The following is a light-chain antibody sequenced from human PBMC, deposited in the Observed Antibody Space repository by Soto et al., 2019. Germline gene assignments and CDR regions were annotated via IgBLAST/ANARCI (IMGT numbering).Light chain of an antibody. Sequence: EIVLTQSPGTLSLSPGERATLSCRASQSVSSSYLAWYQQKPGQAPRLLIYGASSRATGIPDRFSGSGSGTDFTLTSSRLEPEDFAVYYCQQYGSSPRTCGQGTKVEIK. CDR3: QQYGSSPRT. V-gene: IGKV3-20*01. J-gene: IGKJ1*01. CDR1: QSVSSSY. CDR2: GAS.